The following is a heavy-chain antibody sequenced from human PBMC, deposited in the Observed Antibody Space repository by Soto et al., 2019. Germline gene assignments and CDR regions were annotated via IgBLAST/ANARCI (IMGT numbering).Heavy chain of an antibody. V-gene: IGHV4-30-4*01. CDR1: GGSISSGDYY. CDR2: IYYSGST. D-gene: IGHD3-22*01. Sequence: PSETLSLTCTVSGGSISSGDYYWSWIRQPPGKGLEWIGYIYYSGSTYYNPSLKSRVTISVDTSKNQFSLKLSSVTAADTAVYYCARFRVFTMTVVEGPNWFDPWGQGTLVTVSS. CDR3: ARFRVFTMTVVEGPNWFDP. J-gene: IGHJ5*02.